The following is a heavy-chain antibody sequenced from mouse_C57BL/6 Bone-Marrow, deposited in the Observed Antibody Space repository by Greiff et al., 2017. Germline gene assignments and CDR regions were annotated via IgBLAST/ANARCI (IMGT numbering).Heavy chain of an antibody. Sequence: VQLKESGGGLVKPGGSLKLSCAASGFTFSSYTMSWVRQTPEKRLQWVAAISGGGGNTYYPASVQGRFTISRDNDKNILYLQMSRLRSEDTALYYCSRQVTTVLATKYFDVWGTGTTVTVSS. J-gene: IGHJ1*03. D-gene: IGHD1-1*01. CDR1: GFTFSSYT. V-gene: IGHV5-9*01. CDR2: ISGGGGNT. CDR3: SRQVTTVLATKYFDV.